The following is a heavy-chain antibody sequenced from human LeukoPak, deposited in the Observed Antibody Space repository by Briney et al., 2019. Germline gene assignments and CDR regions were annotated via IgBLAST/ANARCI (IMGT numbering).Heavy chain of an antibody. D-gene: IGHD2-21*02. V-gene: IGHV3-74*01. CDR1: GFTFSSYW. CDR3: ARDFSPLMVTHAFDY. Sequence: PGGSLRLSCAASGFTFSSYWMHWVRQAPGKGLVWVSRINSDGSSTSYADSVKGRFTISRDNAKNTLYLQMNSLRAEDTAVYYCARDFSPLMVTHAFDYWGQGTLVTVSS. J-gene: IGHJ4*02. CDR2: INSDGSST.